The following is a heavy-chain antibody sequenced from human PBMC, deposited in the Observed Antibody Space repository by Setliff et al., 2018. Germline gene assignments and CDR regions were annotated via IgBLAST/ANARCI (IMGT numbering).Heavy chain of an antibody. D-gene: IGHD2-15*01. V-gene: IGHV1-69*05. J-gene: IGHJ6*03. CDR1: GGTFRNYG. Sequence: KVSCKATGGTFRNYGISWVRQAPGQGLEWMGGTIPMFGTTNYAQKFQGRVTVITDESTSTAYMELSSLKSEDTAMYYCAREGVDTRSSTDYRYYMDVWGKGTTV. CDR3: AREGVDTRSSTDYRYYMDV. CDR2: TIPMFGTT.